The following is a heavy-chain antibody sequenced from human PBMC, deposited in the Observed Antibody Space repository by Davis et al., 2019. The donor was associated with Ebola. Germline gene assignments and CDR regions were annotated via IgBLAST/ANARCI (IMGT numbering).Heavy chain of an antibody. Sequence: ESLKISCAASGFTLSSYATSWVRQTPGKGLEWIGEINQSGSTNYNPSLKSRVTISIDTSKNQFSLKLSSLTAADTAVFYCARGRRTLSRLVYGYDYYGLDVWGQGTTVTVSS. CDR1: GFTLSSYA. J-gene: IGHJ6*02. CDR3: ARGRRTLSRLVYGYDYYGLDV. D-gene: IGHD4-17*01. CDR2: INQSGST. V-gene: IGHV4-34*01.